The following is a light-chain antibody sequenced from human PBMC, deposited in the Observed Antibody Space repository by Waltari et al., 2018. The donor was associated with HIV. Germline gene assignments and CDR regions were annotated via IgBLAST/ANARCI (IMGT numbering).Light chain of an antibody. V-gene: IGLV8-61*01. CDR3: VLYMGRGISL. CDR2: STN. Sequence: QTVVTQEPSFSVSPGGTVTLPCGLSSGSVSTRYYPIWYQQTPGQAPRTLIYSTNTRSSGVPDRFSGSILGNKAALTITGAQADDESDYYCVLYMGRGISLFGGGTKLTVL. CDR1: SGSVSTRYY. J-gene: IGLJ2*01.